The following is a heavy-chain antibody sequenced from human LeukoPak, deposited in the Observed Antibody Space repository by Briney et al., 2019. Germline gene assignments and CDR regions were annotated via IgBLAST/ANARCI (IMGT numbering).Heavy chain of an antibody. J-gene: IGHJ4*02. CDR1: GFTFSSYA. CDR3: ANDLAAPPGNNPKGYYFLY. V-gene: IGHV3-23*01. D-gene: IGHD1-14*01. CDR2: ISGSGGST. Sequence: GGSLRLSCAASGFTFSSYAMSWVRQAPGKGLEWVSAISGSGGSTYYADSVKGRFTISRDNSKNTLYMQMNSLRAEDTAVYYCANDLAAPPGNNPKGYYFLYWGQEPLLTLPS.